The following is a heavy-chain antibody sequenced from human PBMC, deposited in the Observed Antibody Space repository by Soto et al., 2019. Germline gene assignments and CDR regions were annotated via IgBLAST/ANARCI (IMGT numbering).Heavy chain of an antibody. V-gene: IGHV1-46*01. CDR1: GYTFTSYY. CDR3: ARSWEISPPPRHSSSSPGY. CDR2: INPSNGNT. Sequence: GASVKVSCKASGYTFTSYYMHWVRQAPGQGLEWMGIINPSNGNTKYSQKFQGRVTITRDTSASTVYMELSSLRFEDTAVYYCARSWEISPPPRHSSSSPGYWGQGTLVTVSS. D-gene: IGHD6-6*01. J-gene: IGHJ4*02.